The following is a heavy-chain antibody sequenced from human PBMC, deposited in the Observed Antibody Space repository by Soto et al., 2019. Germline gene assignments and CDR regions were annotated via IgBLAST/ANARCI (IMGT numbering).Heavy chain of an antibody. CDR1: GFTFSSYG. CDR3: AKDLGRFLEWSSRYMDV. J-gene: IGHJ6*03. CDR2: TSNDGSNK. D-gene: IGHD3-3*01. V-gene: IGHV3-30*18. Sequence: GGSLRLSCAASGFTFSSYGMHWVRQAPGKGLEWVAVTSNDGSNKYYADSVKGRFTISRDNSKNTLYLQMNSLRAEDTAVYYCAKDLGRFLEWSSRYMDVWGKGTTVTVSS.